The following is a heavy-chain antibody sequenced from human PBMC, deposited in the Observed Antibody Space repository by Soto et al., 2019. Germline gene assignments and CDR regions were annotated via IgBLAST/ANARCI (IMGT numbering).Heavy chain of an antibody. J-gene: IGHJ6*02. CDR3: ARDGSSGAYYYYYYGMDV. Sequence: SVKVSCKASGGTFSSYAISWVRQAPGQGLEWMGGIIPIFGTANYAQKFQGRVTITADESTSTAYMELSSLRSEDTAVYYCARDGSSGAYYYYYYGMDVWGQGTTVTVSS. CDR1: GGTFSSYA. D-gene: IGHD3-22*01. V-gene: IGHV1-69*13. CDR2: IIPIFGTA.